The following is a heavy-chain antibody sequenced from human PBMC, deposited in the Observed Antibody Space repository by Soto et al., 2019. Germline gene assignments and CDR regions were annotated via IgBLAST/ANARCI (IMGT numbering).Heavy chain of an antibody. J-gene: IGHJ5*02. D-gene: IGHD4-17*01. CDR3: AFGDYEGIHFDP. V-gene: IGHV3-9*01. CDR2: ISWNSGSI. Sequence: EVQLVESGGGLVQPGRSLRLSCAASGFTFDDYAMHWVRQAPGKGLEWASGISWNSGSIGYADSVKGRFTISRDNAKNSLYLQMNSLRAEDTALYYCAFGDYEGIHFDPWGQGTLVTVSS. CDR1: GFTFDDYA.